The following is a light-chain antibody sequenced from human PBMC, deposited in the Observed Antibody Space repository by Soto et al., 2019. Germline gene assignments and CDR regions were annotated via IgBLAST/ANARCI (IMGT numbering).Light chain of an antibody. J-gene: IGKJ4*01. CDR3: QQYHEWPLT. V-gene: IGKV3-15*01. Sequence: ETVMTHSPSTLSVSPLERATLSFMASQSVYSSLAWYQQKPGQAPRLLIYGASTRATGIPARFSGSGSGTEFTLTISRLQSEDFAVYYCQQYHEWPLTFGGGTKVDIK. CDR2: GAS. CDR1: QSVYSS.